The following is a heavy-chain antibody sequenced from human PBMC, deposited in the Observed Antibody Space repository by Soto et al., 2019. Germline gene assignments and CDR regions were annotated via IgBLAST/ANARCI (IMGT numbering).Heavy chain of an antibody. J-gene: IGHJ4*02. CDR2: MSANGQGI. CDR1: GFTFTYYA. V-gene: IGHV3-23*01. Sequence: EVQLLESGGGLVQPGGSLRLSCTASGFTFTYYAFSWVRQAPGKGLEWVSAMSANGQGIYYADSVRGRFTTSRDNSKNTVFLHMDSLRDEDTAVYYCAKDRDYPRDQFHYWGQGTLVTVSS. D-gene: IGHD2-2*01. CDR3: AKDRDYPRDQFHY.